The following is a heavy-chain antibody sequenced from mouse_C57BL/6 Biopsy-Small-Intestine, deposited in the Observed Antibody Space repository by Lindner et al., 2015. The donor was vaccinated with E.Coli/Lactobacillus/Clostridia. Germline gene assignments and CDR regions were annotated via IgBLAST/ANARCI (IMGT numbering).Heavy chain of an antibody. D-gene: IGHD2-3*01. J-gene: IGHJ3*01. CDR1: GYTFSSSW. CDR2: IYPGDGDT. Sequence: VQLQESGPELVKPGASVKISCKASGYTFSSSWMNWMKQRPGKGLEWIGRIYPGDGDTNYNGIFKGKATLTADKSSSTAYMQLSSLTSEDSAVYFCARREGYLYWGQGTLVTVSA. CDR3: ARREGYLY. V-gene: IGHV1-82*01.